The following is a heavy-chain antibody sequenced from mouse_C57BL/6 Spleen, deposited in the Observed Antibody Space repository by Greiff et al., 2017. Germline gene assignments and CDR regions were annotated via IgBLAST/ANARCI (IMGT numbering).Heavy chain of an antibody. J-gene: IGHJ2*01. D-gene: IGHD1-1*01. CDR2: IDPSDSYT. CDR1: GYTFTSYW. CDR3: ARSPLLLRICFDY. Sequence: QVQLQQPGAELVMPGASVKLSCKASGYTFTSYWMHWVKQRPGQGLEWIGEIDPSDSYTNYNQKFKGKSTLTVDKSSSTAYMQLSSLTSEDSAVYYCARSPLLLRICFDYWGQGTTLTVSS. V-gene: IGHV1-69*01.